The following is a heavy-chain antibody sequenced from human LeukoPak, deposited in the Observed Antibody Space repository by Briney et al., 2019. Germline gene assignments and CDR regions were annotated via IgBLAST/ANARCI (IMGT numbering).Heavy chain of an antibody. CDR1: GFTFSSYA. CDR2: ISYDGSNK. CDR3: ARGLGYSNYYYYYGMDV. J-gene: IGHJ6*02. V-gene: IGHV3-30-3*01. Sequence: PGGSLRLSCAASGFTFSSYAMHWVRQAPGKGLEWVAVISYDGSNKYYADSVKGRLTISRDNSKNTLYLQMNSLRAEDTAVYYCARGLGYSNYYYYYGMDVWGQGTTVTVSS. D-gene: IGHD4-11*01.